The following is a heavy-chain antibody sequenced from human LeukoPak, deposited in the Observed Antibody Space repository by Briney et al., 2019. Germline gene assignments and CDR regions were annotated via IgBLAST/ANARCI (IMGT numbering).Heavy chain of an antibody. CDR2: IIPIFGTA. CDR3: ARDIVVVPAGIGDNWFDP. D-gene: IGHD2-2*01. Sequence: SVKVSCKASGGTFSSYAISWVRQAPGQGLEWMGRIIPIFGTANYAQKFQGRVTITTDESTSTAYMELSSLRSEDTAVYYCARDIVVVPAGIGDNWFDPWGQGTLVTVSS. J-gene: IGHJ5*02. CDR1: GGTFSSYA. V-gene: IGHV1-69*05.